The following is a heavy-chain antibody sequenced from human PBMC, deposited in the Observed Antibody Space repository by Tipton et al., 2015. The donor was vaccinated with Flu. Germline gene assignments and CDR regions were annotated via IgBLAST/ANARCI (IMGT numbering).Heavy chain of an antibody. J-gene: IGHJ4*02. V-gene: IGHV4-38-2*02. D-gene: IGHD6-13*01. CDR1: GYSIRSAYY. CDR3: ARDRWEYSRGFDS. CDR2: IYHSGTT. Sequence: TLSLTCSVSGYSIRSAYYWGWVRRPPGKGLEWIGTIYHSGTTYYNPSLKSRVTISVDTSKNQFSLKLTSVTAADTAVYYCARDRWEYSRGFDSWGQGTLVTVSP.